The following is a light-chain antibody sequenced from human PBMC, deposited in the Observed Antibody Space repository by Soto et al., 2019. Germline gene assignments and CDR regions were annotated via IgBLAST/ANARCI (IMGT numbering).Light chain of an antibody. Sequence: QPALTHPPSASGSPGQSVTISCTGTSSDVGAYNYVSWYQQLPGKAPKLIIYEVSKRPSGVPDRFSGSKSGNTASLTVSGLQAEDEADYYCTSYAGTYSFFYVFGTGTKVTV. CDR2: EVS. CDR3: TSYAGTYSFFYV. V-gene: IGLV2-8*01. CDR1: SSDVGAYNY. J-gene: IGLJ1*01.